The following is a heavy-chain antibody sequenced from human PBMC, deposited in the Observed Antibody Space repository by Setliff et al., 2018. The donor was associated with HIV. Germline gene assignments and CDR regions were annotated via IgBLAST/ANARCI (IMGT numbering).Heavy chain of an antibody. Sequence: ASVKVSCKASGYNFGFYGISWVRQAPGQGLEWMGWVNEDNGDRNFAPSVQGRIALATDTSTNTAYMELTNLRSDDTALYFCVRDEKRAAGGSMYYFDYWGQGTLVTVSS. CDR3: VRDEKRAAGGSMYYFDY. V-gene: IGHV1-18*01. CDR2: VNEDNGDR. D-gene: IGHD5-12*01. CDR1: GYNFGFYG. J-gene: IGHJ4*02.